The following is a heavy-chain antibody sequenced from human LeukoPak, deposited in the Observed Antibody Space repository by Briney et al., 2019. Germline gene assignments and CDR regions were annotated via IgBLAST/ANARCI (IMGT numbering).Heavy chain of an antibody. D-gene: IGHD1-7*01. CDR3: AKGRITGTTSVRNWFDP. CDR1: GGSFSGYY. CDR2: INHSGST. V-gene: IGHV4-34*01. J-gene: IGHJ5*02. Sequence: PSETLSLTCAVYGGSFSGYYWSWIRQPPGKGLEWIGEINHSGSTNYNPSLKSRVTISVDTSKNQFSLKLSSVTAADTAVYYCAKGRITGTTSVRNWFDPWGQGTRVTVSS.